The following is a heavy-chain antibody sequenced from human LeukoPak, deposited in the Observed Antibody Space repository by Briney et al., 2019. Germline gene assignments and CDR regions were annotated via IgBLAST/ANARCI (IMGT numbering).Heavy chain of an antibody. J-gene: IGHJ6*03. CDR3: ARGRETYYYYYYMDV. CDR1: GDSISSYY. CDR2: ISTSGTT. V-gene: IGHV4-4*07. Sequence: SETLSLTCTVSGDSISSYYWSWIRQPAGKGLEWIGRISTSGTTNYIPSLKSRVTMSVDTSKNQFSLKLSSVTAADTAVYFCARGRETYYYYYYMDVWGKGTTVTVPS.